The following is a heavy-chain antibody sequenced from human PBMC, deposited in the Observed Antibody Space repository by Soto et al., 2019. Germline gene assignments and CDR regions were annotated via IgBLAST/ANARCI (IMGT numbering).Heavy chain of an antibody. CDR3: AIVRLGYCSGGSCLGPFDY. CDR1: GYTFTGYY. Sequence: ASVKVSCKASGYTFTGYYMHWVRQAPGQGLEWMGWINPNSGGTNYAQKFQGWVTMTRDTSISTAYMELSRLRSDDTAVYYCAIVRLGYCSGGSCLGPFDYWGQGTLVTVCS. J-gene: IGHJ4*02. V-gene: IGHV1-2*04. CDR2: INPNSGGT. D-gene: IGHD2-15*01.